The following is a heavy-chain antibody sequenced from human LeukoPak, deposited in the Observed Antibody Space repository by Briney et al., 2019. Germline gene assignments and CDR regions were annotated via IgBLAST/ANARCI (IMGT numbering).Heavy chain of an antibody. V-gene: IGHV3-48*02. CDR3: ARVDSSSWYFSYGMDV. CDR2: ISSSSSTI. J-gene: IGHJ6*02. D-gene: IGHD6-13*01. CDR1: GFTFSSNY. Sequence: GGSLRLSCAASGFTFSSNYMSWVRQAPGKGLEWVSYISSSSSTIYYADSVKGRFTISRDNAKNSLYLQMNSLRDEDTAVYYCARVDSSSWYFSYGMDVWGQGTTVTVSS.